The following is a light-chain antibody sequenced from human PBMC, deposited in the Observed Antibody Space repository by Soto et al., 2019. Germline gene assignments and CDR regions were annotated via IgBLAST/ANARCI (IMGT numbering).Light chain of an antibody. J-gene: IGKJ1*01. CDR3: QQYNTYPWT. CDR1: QYINTR. V-gene: IGKV3D-15*01. CDR2: QTS. Sequence: EIVLTQSPATLSSFPGDRVTLSCRASQYINTRLAWYQHRPGQAPRLLIYQTSLRAAGIPARFSGSGSGTEFTLTISSLQPDDFATYYCQQYNTYPWTFGQGTKVDIK.